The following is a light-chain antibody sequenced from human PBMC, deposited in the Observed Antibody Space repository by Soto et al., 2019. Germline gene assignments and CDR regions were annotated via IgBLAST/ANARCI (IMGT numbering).Light chain of an antibody. CDR2: GAS. V-gene: IGKV1-39*01. J-gene: IGKJ2*01. CDR3: QQTYTTRVYT. Sequence: DIQMTQSPSSLSASVGDRVTITCRASQSISSYLNWYQHRPGEAPKVLIYGASTLATGAPSRFSGSGVGTDFTLTISSLQLEDFATYYCQQTYTTRVYTFGQGTKLEFK. CDR1: QSISSY.